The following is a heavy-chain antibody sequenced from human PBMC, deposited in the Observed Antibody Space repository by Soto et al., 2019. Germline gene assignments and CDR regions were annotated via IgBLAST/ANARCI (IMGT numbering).Heavy chain of an antibody. V-gene: IGHV4-39*01. CDR3: ARQDIVVVVAAVSFDY. CDR1: GGSISSSSYY. Sequence: PSETLSLTCTVSGGSISSSSYYWGWIRQPPGKGLEWIGSIYYSGSTYYNPSLKSRVTISVDTSKNQFSLKLSSVTAADTAVYYCARQDIVVVVAAVSFDYWGQGTLVTVSS. CDR2: IYYSGST. J-gene: IGHJ4*02. D-gene: IGHD2-15*01.